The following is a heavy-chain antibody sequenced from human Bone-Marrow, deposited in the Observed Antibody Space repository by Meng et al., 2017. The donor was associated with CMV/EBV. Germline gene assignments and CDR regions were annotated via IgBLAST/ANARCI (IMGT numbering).Heavy chain of an antibody. V-gene: IGHV4-34*01. CDR3: ARGLNWFDP. CDR1: GGSFSGYY. Sequence: SETLSLTCAVYGGSFSGYYWSWIRQPPGKGLEWIGEINHSGSTNYNPSLKSRVTISVDTSKNQFSLKLSSVTAADTAVYYCARGLNWFDPWGQGTLVTVSS. CDR2: INHSGST. J-gene: IGHJ5*02.